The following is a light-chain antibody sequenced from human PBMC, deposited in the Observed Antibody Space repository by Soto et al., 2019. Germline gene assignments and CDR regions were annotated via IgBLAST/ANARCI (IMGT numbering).Light chain of an antibody. J-gene: IGLJ1*01. CDR1: GSDVGDYNY. CDR3: SSYTGSSYV. CDR2: EVS. Sequence: QSALTQPPSSSGSPGQSGTISCTGTGSDVGDYNYVSWYHQHPGNAPKLMIYEVSKRPSGVPDRFSGAKSGNTDSLTVSGLQAEYEANYYCSSYTGSSYVFGPGTKLPVL. V-gene: IGLV2-8*01.